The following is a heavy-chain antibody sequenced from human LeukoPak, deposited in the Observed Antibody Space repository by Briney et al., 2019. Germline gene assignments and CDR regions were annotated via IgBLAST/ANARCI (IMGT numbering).Heavy chain of an antibody. V-gene: IGHV3-30*18. Sequence: TRRSLRLSCAASGFTFSSYGMHWVRQAPGKGLEWVAVISYDGSNKYYADSVKGRFTISRDNSKNTLYLQMNSLRAEDTAVYYCAKDHRGYSYGRIDYWGQGTLVTVSS. CDR3: AKDHRGYSYGRIDY. CDR2: ISYDGSNK. D-gene: IGHD5-18*01. J-gene: IGHJ4*02. CDR1: GFTFSSYG.